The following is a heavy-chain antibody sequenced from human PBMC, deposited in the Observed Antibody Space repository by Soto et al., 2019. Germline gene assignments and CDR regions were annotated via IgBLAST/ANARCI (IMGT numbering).Heavy chain of an antibody. J-gene: IGHJ5*02. D-gene: IGHD3-3*01. V-gene: IGHV4-59*01. CDR3: AREGGHYYDFWSGYSTGWFDP. Sequence: SVTLSLTCTVAGGSISSYYWSWIRQPPGKGLEWIGYIYYSGSTNYNPSLKSRVTISVDTSKNQFSLKLSSVTAADTAVYYCAREGGHYYDFWSGYSTGWFDPWGQGTLVTVSS. CDR2: IYYSGST. CDR1: GGSISSYY.